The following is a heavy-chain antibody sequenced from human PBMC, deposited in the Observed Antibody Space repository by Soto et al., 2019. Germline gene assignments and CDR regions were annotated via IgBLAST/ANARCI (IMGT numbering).Heavy chain of an antibody. CDR2: IYSGGST. J-gene: IGHJ4*02. D-gene: IGHD2-2*01. Sequence: PGGSLRLSCAASGFTVSSNYMSWVRQAPGKGLEWVSVIYSGGSTYYADSVKGRFTISRDNSKNTLYLQMNSLRAEDTAVYYCARGPPYCSSTSCYLDYWGQGTLVTVSS. V-gene: IGHV3-66*01. CDR1: GFTVSSNY. CDR3: ARGPPYCSSTSCYLDY.